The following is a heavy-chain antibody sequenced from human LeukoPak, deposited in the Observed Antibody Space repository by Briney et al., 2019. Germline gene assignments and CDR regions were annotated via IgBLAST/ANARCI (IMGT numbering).Heavy chain of an antibody. J-gene: IGHJ4*02. CDR2: THHTGSS. V-gene: IGHV4-30-2*01. D-gene: IGHD4-17*01. Sequence: SQTLSLTCAVSGGSLNSGSYSWSWIRQPPGKGLEWIGFTHHTGSSSHNPSLKSRVTTSLEAYNNQFSLRLSSVTAADTAVYYCASLYYGDYISYFDYWGQGIMVSVSS. CDR3: ASLYYGDYISYFDY. CDR1: GGSLNSGSYS.